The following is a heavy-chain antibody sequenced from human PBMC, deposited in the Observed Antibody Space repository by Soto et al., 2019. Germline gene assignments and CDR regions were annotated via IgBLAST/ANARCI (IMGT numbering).Heavy chain of an antibody. CDR3: AKDLSTVTTPPPWFDP. V-gene: IGHV3-30*18. Sequence: GGSLRLSCAASGFTFSSYGMHWVRQAPGKGLEWVAVISYDGSNKYYADSVKGRFTISRDNSKNTLYLQMNSLRAEDTAVYYCAKDLSTVTTPPPWFDPWGQGTLVTVS. CDR1: GFTFSSYG. D-gene: IGHD4-17*01. J-gene: IGHJ5*02. CDR2: ISYDGSNK.